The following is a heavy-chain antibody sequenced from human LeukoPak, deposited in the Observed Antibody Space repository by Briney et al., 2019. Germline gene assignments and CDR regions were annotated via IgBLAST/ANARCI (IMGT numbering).Heavy chain of an antibody. D-gene: IGHD2/OR15-2a*01. Sequence: GGSLRLSCAASGFTFSSYWMHWVRQAPGKGLVWVSRVNVDGRSTTYADSVKGRLTISRDNAKKTLYLQINSLRPEDTAFYYCARGIGIGAFDTWGRGTQVTVS. V-gene: IGHV3-74*01. J-gene: IGHJ3*02. CDR3: ARGIGIGAFDT. CDR1: GFTFSSYW. CDR2: VNVDGRST.